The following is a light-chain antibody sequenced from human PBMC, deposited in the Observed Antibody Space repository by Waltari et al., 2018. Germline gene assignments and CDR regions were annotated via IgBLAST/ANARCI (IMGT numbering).Light chain of an antibody. V-gene: IGLV1-47*01. Sequence: QSVLTQPPSASGTPGQRVTISCSGSSSNSGHNYVHWYHQVPGTAPKLLIYRNKQRPSGVPDRVSGSKSGTSASLAISGLRSEDEGDYYCAAWDDSLSGVVFGGGTKLTVL. CDR1: SSNSGHNY. J-gene: IGLJ2*01. CDR3: AAWDDSLSGVV. CDR2: RNK.